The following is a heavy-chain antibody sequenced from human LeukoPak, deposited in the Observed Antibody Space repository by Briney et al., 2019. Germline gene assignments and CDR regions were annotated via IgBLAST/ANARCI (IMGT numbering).Heavy chain of an antibody. J-gene: IGHJ4*02. CDR2: KGGDGVST. CDR1: GFTFDDYA. CDR3: AKEYGGFGY. V-gene: IGHV3-43*02. Sequence: GGSLRLSCAASGFTFDDYAMHWVRHAPGKGLEWVSLKGGDGVSTYYADSVKGRFTISRDNSKNALYLQMNSLRTEDTALYYCAKEYGGFGYWGQGTLVTVPS. D-gene: IGHD4/OR15-4a*01.